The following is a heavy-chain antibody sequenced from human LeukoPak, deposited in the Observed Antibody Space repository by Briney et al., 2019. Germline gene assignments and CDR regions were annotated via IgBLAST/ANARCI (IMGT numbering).Heavy chain of an antibody. Sequence: GGSLRLSCAASGFTFSSYSMNWVRQAPGKGLEWVSSISSRSTYIYHADSVKGRFTISRDNAKNSLFLQMNSLRAEDTAVYFCARYSEVYYYVDVWGTGTTVTVSS. D-gene: IGHD2-21*01. V-gene: IGHV3-21*01. CDR3: ARYSEVYYYVDV. CDR1: GFTFSSYS. J-gene: IGHJ6*03. CDR2: ISSRSTYI.